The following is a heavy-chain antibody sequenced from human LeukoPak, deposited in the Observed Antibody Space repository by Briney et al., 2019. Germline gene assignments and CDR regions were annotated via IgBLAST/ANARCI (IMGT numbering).Heavy chain of an antibody. CDR1: GGSISSYY. J-gene: IGHJ6*02. CDR2: IYSSGSN. Sequence: SETLSLTCTVSGGSISSYYWSWIRQPARKGLEWIGRIYSSGSNNYNPSLKSRVTMSLDTSKNQFSLKLSSVTAADTAVYYCARGLVYSSGYYYGLDVWGQGTTVTVSS. CDR3: ARGLVYSSGYYYGLDV. D-gene: IGHD6-19*01. V-gene: IGHV4-4*07.